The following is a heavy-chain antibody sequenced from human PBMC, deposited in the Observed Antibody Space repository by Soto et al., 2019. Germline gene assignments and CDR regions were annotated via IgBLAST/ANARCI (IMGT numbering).Heavy chain of an antibody. V-gene: IGHV3-30*18. J-gene: IGHJ3*02. CDR3: AKIPAGYYYDSSGYEPDAFDI. CDR1: GFTFSSYG. CDR2: ISYDGSNK. Sequence: QVQLVESGGGVVQPGRSLRLSCAASGFTFSSYGMHWVRQAPGKGLEWVAVISYDGSNKYYADSVKGRFTISRDNSKNTLYPQMNSLRAEDTAVYYCAKIPAGYYYDSSGYEPDAFDIWGQGTMVTVSS. D-gene: IGHD3-22*01.